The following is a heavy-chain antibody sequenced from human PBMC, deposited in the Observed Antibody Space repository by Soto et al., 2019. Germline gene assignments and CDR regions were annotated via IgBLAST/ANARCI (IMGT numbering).Heavy chain of an antibody. Sequence: GASVKVSCKASGDAFMTYAVSWVRQAPGQGLEWMGGIIPIFGTANYAQKFQGRVTITAYESTSTTYMELSSLRSGDTAVYYCARDPCISTTCYHDYWGQGTLVTVSS. V-gene: IGHV1-69*13. J-gene: IGHJ4*02. D-gene: IGHD2-2*01. CDR2: IIPIFGTA. CDR1: GDAFMTYA. CDR3: ARDPCISTTCYHDY.